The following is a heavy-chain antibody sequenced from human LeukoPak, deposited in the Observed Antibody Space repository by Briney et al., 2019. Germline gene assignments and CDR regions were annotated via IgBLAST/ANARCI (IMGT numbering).Heavy chain of an antibody. V-gene: IGHV4-59*01. Sequence: SETLSLTCTVSGGSFGSYYWSWIRQPPGKGLEWIGYVYYTGNTNYNSSLKSRVTISIDTSKNQFSLKLNSVTAADTAVYYCARALYSRSSGVWFDPWGQGTLVTVSS. J-gene: IGHJ5*02. CDR1: GGSFGSYY. CDR3: ARALYSRSSGVWFDP. CDR2: VYYTGNT. D-gene: IGHD6-6*01.